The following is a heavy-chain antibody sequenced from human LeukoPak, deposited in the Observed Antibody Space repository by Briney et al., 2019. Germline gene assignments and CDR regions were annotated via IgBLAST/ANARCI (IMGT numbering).Heavy chain of an antibody. D-gene: IGHD3-10*01. CDR2: VSGSGGST. Sequence: PGGSLRLSCAASGFTFNIYAMSWVRQAPGKGLEWVSAVSGSGGSTYYTDSVKGRFIISRDNAKNSLYLQMKSLRAEDMAVYYCARDLGVGTNPTPTTTYGMYVWGQRTTVTAPS. CDR3: ARDLGVGTNPTPTTTYGMYV. V-gene: IGHV3-23*01. CDR1: GFTFNIYA. J-gene: IGHJ6*02.